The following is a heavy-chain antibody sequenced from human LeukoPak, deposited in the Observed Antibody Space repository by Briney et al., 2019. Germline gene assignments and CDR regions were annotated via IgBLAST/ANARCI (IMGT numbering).Heavy chain of an antibody. J-gene: IGHJ4*02. CDR2: ISSSSSYI. CDR3: ASGYYDSSGYPLNFDY. CDR1: GFTFSSYS. D-gene: IGHD3-22*01. V-gene: IGHV3-21*01. Sequence: KPGGSLRLSCAASGFTFSSYSMNWVRQAPGKGLEWVSSISSSSSYIYYADSVKGRFTISRDNAKNSLYLQMNSLRAEDTAVYYCASGYYDSSGYPLNFDYWGQGTLVTVSS.